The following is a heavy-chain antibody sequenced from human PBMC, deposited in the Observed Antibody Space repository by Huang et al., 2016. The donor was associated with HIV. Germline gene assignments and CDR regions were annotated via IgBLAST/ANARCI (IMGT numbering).Heavy chain of an antibody. J-gene: IGHJ4*02. V-gene: IGHV4-34*01. CDR3: ARPGYGSGWRFDS. D-gene: IGHD6-19*01. CDR1: GGSFSDHF. CDR2: VNHEGST. Sequence: QVRLEQWGAGLLKSSETLSLTCAVYGGSFSDHFWTWIRQSPGKGLEWIGEVNHEGSTNYNPSLKSRFTIKADMSKNQFSLKLDSMTGADTGLYFCARPGYGSGWRFDSWGRGTLVTVTS.